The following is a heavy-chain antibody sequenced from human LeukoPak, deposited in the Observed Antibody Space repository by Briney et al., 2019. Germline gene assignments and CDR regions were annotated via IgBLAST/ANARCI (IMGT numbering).Heavy chain of an antibody. CDR3: AKGPMVRGVMKVWDAFDI. D-gene: IGHD3-10*01. CDR2: ISHSGST. Sequence: SETLSLTCAVYGGSFSGYYWSWIRQPPGKGLEWIGEISHSGSTNYNPSLKSRVTISVDTSKNQFSLKLSSVTAADTAVYYCAKGPMVRGVMKVWDAFDIWGQGTMVTVSS. V-gene: IGHV4-34*01. J-gene: IGHJ3*02. CDR1: GGSFSGYY.